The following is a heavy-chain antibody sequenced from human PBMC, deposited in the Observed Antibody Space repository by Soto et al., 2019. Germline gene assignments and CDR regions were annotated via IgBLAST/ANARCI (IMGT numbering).Heavy chain of an antibody. J-gene: IGHJ6*02. V-gene: IGHV1-2*04. CDR1: GYSFTDYH. Sequence: ASVKVSCKASGYSFTDYHIHWVRQAPGQGLEWLGRINPKSGGTSTAQKFQGWVTMTTDTSISTASMELTSLRAEDTAVYYCARDTPTILWFGEYVYYYGMDVWGQGTTVTVSS. D-gene: IGHD3-10*01. CDR2: INPKSGGT. CDR3: ARDTPTILWFGEYVYYYGMDV.